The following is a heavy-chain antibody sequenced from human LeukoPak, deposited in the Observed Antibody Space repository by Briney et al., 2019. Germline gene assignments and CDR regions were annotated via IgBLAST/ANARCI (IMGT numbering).Heavy chain of an antibody. CDR3: ARDGAAAGSLFDY. D-gene: IGHD6-13*01. V-gene: IGHV3-64*01. J-gene: IGHJ4*02. Sequence: GGSLRLSCAASGFTFSSYAMHWVRQAPGKGLEYVSAISSNGGSTYYANSVKGRFTISRDNSKNTLYLQMGSLRAEDMAVYYCARDGAAAGSLFDYWGQETLVTVSS. CDR1: GFTFSSYA. CDR2: ISSNGGST.